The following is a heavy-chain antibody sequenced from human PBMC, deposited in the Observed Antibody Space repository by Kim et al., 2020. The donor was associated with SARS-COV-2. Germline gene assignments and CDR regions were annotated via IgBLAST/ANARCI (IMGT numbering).Heavy chain of an antibody. D-gene: IGHD3-22*01. Sequence: ASVKVSCKASGYTFTSYGITWVRQAPGQGLQWLGWISVYNGDTSYAQGLQGRVAMTTDTSTTTAYMELRTLRSDDTAVYYCAREGYYDSSGQRFYFDGMDVWGQGTTVTVSS. J-gene: IGHJ6*02. V-gene: IGHV1-18*01. CDR2: ISVYNGDT. CDR3: AREGYYDSSGQRFYFDGMDV. CDR1: GYTFTSYG.